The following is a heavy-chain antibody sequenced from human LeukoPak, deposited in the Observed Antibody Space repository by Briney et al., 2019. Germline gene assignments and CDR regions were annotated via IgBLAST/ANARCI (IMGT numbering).Heavy chain of an antibody. D-gene: IGHD2-15*01. CDR3: ARDPVVPEDE. Sequence: GGSLRLSCAASGFTFSSYAMHWVRQAPGKGLEWVAVISYDGSNKYYADSVKGRFTISRDNAKNSLYLQMNSLRAEDTAVYYCARDPVVPEDEWGQGTLVTVSS. CDR2: ISYDGSNK. V-gene: IGHV3-30-3*01. CDR1: GFTFSSYA. J-gene: IGHJ4*02.